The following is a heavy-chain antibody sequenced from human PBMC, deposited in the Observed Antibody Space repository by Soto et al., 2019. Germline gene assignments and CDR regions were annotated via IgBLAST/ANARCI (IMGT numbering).Heavy chain of an antibody. Sequence: SETLSLTCTVSGGSISSGDYYWSWIRQHPGKGPEWIGTIYFSGTTYYNPSLKSRVTISVDTSKSQFSLKLSSVTAADTAVYYCARRDRSGFSYWLDTWGQGTLVTVSS. CDR3: ARRDRSGFSYWLDT. J-gene: IGHJ5*02. CDR1: GGSISSGDYY. CDR2: IYFSGTT. V-gene: IGHV4-31*03. D-gene: IGHD3-22*01.